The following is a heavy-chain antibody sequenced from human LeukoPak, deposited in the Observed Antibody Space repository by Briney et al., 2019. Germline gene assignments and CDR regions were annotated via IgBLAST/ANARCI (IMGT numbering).Heavy chain of an antibody. D-gene: IGHD2-21*01. Sequence: ASVKVSCKASGYTFTSYYMHWVRQAPGQGLEWMGWISPNSGGTNYAQHFQGRVTMTRDTSISTAYMELSRLSSDDTAVYYCARGDSSRGYYYMDVWGKGTTVTVSS. V-gene: IGHV1-2*02. CDR2: ISPNSGGT. CDR3: ARGDSSRGYYYMDV. CDR1: GYTFTSYY. J-gene: IGHJ6*03.